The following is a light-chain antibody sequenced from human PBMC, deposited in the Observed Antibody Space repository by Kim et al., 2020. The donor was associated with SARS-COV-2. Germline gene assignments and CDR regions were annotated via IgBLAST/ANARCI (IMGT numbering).Light chain of an antibody. Sequence: EIVMTQSPATLSVSPGERATLPCRASQTVRTNLVWYQQKPGQAPRVLIDLASNRATGIPARFSGSGSGTDFTLTISSLQSDDVAVYYCQQRNAWPLTFGGGTKVDIK. CDR2: LAS. J-gene: IGKJ4*01. CDR1: QTVRTN. V-gene: IGKV3-15*01. CDR3: QQRNAWPLT.